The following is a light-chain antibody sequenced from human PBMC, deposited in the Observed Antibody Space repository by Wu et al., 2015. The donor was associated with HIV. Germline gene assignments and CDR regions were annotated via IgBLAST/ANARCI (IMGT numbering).Light chain of an antibody. CDR1: QNIGSY. Sequence: DIQMTQSPSSLSASVGDRVNITCRSSQNIGSYLNWYQQKLGKAPKLLIHAASTLQSGVPSRFSGSGSGTDFTLTISSLQPEDVATYYCQKYNTASWTFGQGTKVEMK. CDR3: QKYNTASWT. J-gene: IGKJ1*01. CDR2: AAS. V-gene: IGKV1-39*01.